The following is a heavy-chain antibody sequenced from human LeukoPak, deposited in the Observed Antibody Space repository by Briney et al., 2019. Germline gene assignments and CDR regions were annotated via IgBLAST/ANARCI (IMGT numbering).Heavy chain of an antibody. CDR1: GYTFTSYG. Sequence: ASVKVSCKASGYTFTSYGISWVRQAPGQGLAWMGWISAYNGNTHYAQKLQGRVTMTTETSPSTAHTEPRSLSSYDQALLLLAGGRRLRSERYYFDYWGQGTLVTVSS. V-gene: IGHV1-18*01. D-gene: IGHD5-12*01. CDR2: ISAYNGNT. J-gene: IGHJ4*02. CDR3: AGGRRLRSERYYFDY.